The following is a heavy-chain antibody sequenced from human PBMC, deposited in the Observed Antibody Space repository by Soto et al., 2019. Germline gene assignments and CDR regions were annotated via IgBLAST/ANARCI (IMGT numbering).Heavy chain of an antibody. V-gene: IGHV5-51*01. D-gene: IGHD6-19*01. Sequence: PGESLKISCKGSGYSFTSYWIGWVRQMPGKGLEWMGIIYPGDSDTRYSPSFQGQVTISADKSISTAYLQWSSLKASDTAMYYCARHLGGWAREYGMDVWGQGTTVTVSS. CDR2: IYPGDSDT. CDR1: GYSFTSYW. J-gene: IGHJ6*02. CDR3: ARHLGGWAREYGMDV.